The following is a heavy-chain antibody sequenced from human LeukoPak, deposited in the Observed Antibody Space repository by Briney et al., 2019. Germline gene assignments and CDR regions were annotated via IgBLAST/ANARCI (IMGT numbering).Heavy chain of an antibody. V-gene: IGHV4-4*07. Sequence: SETLSLTCTVSGGSISSYYWSWIRQPAGKGLEWIGRIYTSGSTNYNPSLKSRVTISVDKSKNQFSLKLSSVTAADTAVYYCARDDGLWSWGTVYYMDVWGKGTTVTVAS. CDR3: ARDDGLWSWGTVYYMDV. J-gene: IGHJ6*03. CDR2: IYTSGST. D-gene: IGHD4/OR15-4a*01. CDR1: GGSISSYY.